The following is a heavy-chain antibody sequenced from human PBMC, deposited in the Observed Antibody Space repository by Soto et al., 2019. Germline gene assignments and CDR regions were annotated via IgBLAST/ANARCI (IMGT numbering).Heavy chain of an antibody. CDR2: ISYDGSNK. CDR3: AKAKQLPWNYFDY. CDR1: GFTFSSYA. J-gene: IGHJ4*02. D-gene: IGHD6-6*01. Sequence: GGSLRLSCAASGFTFSSYAMHWVRQAPGKGLEWVAVISYDGSNKYYADSVKGRFTISRDNSKNTLYLQMNSLRAEDTALYYCAKAKQLPWNYFDYWGQGTLVTVSS. V-gene: IGHV3-30-3*01.